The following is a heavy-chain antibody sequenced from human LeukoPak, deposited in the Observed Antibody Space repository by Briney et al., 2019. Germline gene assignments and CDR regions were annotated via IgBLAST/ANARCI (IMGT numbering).Heavy chain of an antibody. V-gene: IGHV4-59*01. Sequence: SETLSLTCTVSGGSISSYYWSWIRQPPGKGLEWIGYIYYSGSTNYNPSLKSRVTISVDTSKNQFSLKLSSVTAADTAVYYCARDRLAVAGTDTYYYYYYGMDVWGQGTTVTVSS. J-gene: IGHJ6*02. D-gene: IGHD6-19*01. CDR3: ARDRLAVAGTDTYYYYYYGMDV. CDR1: GGSISSYY. CDR2: IYYSGST.